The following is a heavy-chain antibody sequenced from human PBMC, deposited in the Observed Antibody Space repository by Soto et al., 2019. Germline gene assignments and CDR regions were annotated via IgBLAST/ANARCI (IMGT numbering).Heavy chain of an antibody. CDR1: GYTFTSYD. D-gene: IGHD1-1*01. CDR3: ARERTGTTSMDV. CDR2: MNPNSGKT. Sequence: QVQLVQSGAEVKKPGASVKVSCKASGYTFTSYDINWVRQATGQGLEWMGWMNPNSGKTGYAQKFQGRVTMTRNTPISTAYMEPSSRRSEDTAVYYCARERTGTTSMDVWGQGTTVTVSS. J-gene: IGHJ6*02. V-gene: IGHV1-8*01.